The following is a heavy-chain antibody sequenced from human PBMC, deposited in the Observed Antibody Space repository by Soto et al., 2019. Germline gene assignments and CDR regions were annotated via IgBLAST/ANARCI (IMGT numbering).Heavy chain of an antibody. CDR1: GFSFDDYA. V-gene: IGHV3-9*01. CDR2: ISWNSENI. J-gene: IGHJ4*02. CDR3: AKDVGTTGGTTVDY. D-gene: IGHD1-1*01. Sequence: EVQLVESGGGLVQPGRSLRLSCAASGFSFDDYAMHWVRQAPGKGLEWVSGISWNSENIGYADSVKGRFTISRDNAKNSLYMQMNSLRGEDTAFYYCAKDVGTTGGTTVDYWGQGILVTVSS.